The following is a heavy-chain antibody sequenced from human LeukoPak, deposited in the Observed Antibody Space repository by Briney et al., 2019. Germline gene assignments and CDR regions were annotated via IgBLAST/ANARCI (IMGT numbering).Heavy chain of an antibody. V-gene: IGHV3-30*02. CDR3: ARDLCSTSSCDHDF. Sequence: GGSLRLSCAASGFIFSNFGMQWVRHAPGKGLEWVALIRYDGSNKYYADSVKGRFTISRDNSKNTLYLQMNSLRGEDTAVYYCARDLCSTSSCDHDFGGQGTRVTVSS. D-gene: IGHD2-2*01. CDR1: GFIFSNFG. CDR2: IRYDGSNK. J-gene: IGHJ4*02.